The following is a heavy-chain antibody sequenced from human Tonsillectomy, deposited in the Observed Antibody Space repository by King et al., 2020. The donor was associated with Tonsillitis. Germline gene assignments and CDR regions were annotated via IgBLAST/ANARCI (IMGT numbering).Heavy chain of an antibody. CDR2: INPYSGDT. Sequence: QLVQSGAEVKKPGASVKVSCKASGYTFTGYYIHWVRQAPGQGLEWMGWINPYSGDTNYAQNFQGGVTMTRDTSICTAYMELSRLTSADTAVDYCARGGYCSGGSCYSHFDYWGQGTVVTVSS. V-gene: IGHV1-2*02. CDR1: GYTFTGYY. J-gene: IGHJ4*02. D-gene: IGHD2-15*01. CDR3: ARGGYCSGGSCYSHFDY.